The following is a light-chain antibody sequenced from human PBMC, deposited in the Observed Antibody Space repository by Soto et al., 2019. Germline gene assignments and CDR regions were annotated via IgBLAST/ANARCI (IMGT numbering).Light chain of an antibody. CDR1: QAINSA. V-gene: IGKV1-13*02. Sequence: IQLTQSPSSLSASVGDKVTISCRASQAINSALAWCRQRPGKAPMVLIYDASILESGVPSRFSGSGSGTDFTLTISSLQPEDFATYYCQQFNSYPLTFGGGTKVEIE. CDR2: DAS. J-gene: IGKJ4*01. CDR3: QQFNSYPLT.